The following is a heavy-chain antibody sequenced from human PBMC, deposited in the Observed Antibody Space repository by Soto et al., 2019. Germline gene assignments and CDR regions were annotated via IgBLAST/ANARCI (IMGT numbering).Heavy chain of an antibody. D-gene: IGHD3-22*01. CDR3: ARVPRQYYYDSSGFLDDFDY. Sequence: PSETLSLTCTVSGGSIISSSYYWVLIRQPPGKGLEWIGSIYYSGSTYYNPSLKSRVTISVDTSKNQFSLKLGSVTAADTAVYYCARVPRQYYYDSSGFLDDFDYWGQGTLVTVSS. CDR2: IYYSGST. CDR1: GGSIISSSYY. V-gene: IGHV4-39*07. J-gene: IGHJ4*02.